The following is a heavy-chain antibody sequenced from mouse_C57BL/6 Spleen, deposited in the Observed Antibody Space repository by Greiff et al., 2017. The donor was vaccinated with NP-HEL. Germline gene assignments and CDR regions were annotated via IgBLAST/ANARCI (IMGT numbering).Heavy chain of an antibody. CDR3: ARDIGYDYDGFDY. J-gene: IGHJ2*01. CDR2: ISDGGSYT. D-gene: IGHD2-4*01. V-gene: IGHV5-4*01. Sequence: EVHLVESGGGLVKPGGSLKLSCAASGFTFSSYAMSWVRQTPEKRLEWVATISDGGSYTYYPDNVKGRFTISRDNAKNNLYLQMSHLKSEDTAMYYCARDIGYDYDGFDYWGQGTTLTVSS. CDR1: GFTFSSYA.